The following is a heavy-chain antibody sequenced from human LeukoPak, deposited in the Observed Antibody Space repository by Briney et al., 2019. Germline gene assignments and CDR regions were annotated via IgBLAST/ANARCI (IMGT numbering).Heavy chain of an antibody. D-gene: IGHD3-10*01. CDR1: GFTFDDYT. J-gene: IGHJ4*02. Sequence: GGSLRLSCAASGFTFDDYTMVWVRQAPGKGLEWVSLISWDAGSTYYADSVKGRFTISRDNAKNSLYLQMNSLRAEDTAVYYCARSPYYYGSGQPIDYWGQGTLVTVSP. CDR2: ISWDAGST. V-gene: IGHV3-43*01. CDR3: ARSPYYYGSGQPIDY.